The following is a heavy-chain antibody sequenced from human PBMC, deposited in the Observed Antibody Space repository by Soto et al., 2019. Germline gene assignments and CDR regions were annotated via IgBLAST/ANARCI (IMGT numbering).Heavy chain of an antibody. CDR3: ARDQRKGSGYGTSYYSRMPV. V-gene: IGHV3-21*01. CDR2: ISSSSSYI. CDR1: GVTFSSYS. D-gene: IGHD5-12*01. J-gene: IGHJ6*02. Sequence: GGSLRLWCAASGVTFSSYSMNWVRQAPGKGLEWVSSISSSSSYIYYADSVKGRFTISRDNAKNSLYLEMNSLRAEETAVYYFARDQRKGSGYGTSYYSRMPVWCHGPTVTGSS.